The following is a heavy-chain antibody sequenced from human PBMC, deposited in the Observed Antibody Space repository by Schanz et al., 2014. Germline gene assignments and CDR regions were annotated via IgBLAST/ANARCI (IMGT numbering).Heavy chain of an antibody. Sequence: QAQLVESGGGVVQPGGSLRLSCAASGFTFSTYYMNWVRQAPGKGLEWVAYIRFDASAKYYVDSVKGRFTISRDNSKNTLYLQVNSLRAEDTAVYYCVRDLGGDQTDYWGQGTLVTVSS. D-gene: IGHD4-17*01. V-gene: IGHV3-30*02. CDR1: GFTFSTYY. CDR3: VRDLGGDQTDY. CDR2: IRFDASAK. J-gene: IGHJ4*02.